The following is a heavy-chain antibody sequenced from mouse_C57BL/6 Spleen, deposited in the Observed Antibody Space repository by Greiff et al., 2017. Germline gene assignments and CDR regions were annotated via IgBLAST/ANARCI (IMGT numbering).Heavy chain of an antibody. D-gene: IGHD2-1*01. CDR3: VRQDGKIPFFAY. Sequence: EVKLVESGGGLVQPKGSLKLSCAASGFSFTTYAMNWVRQAPGKGLEWVARIRSKSNNYATYYADSVKDRFTISRDDSESMLYLQMNNLKTEDTAMYYCVRQDGKIPFFAYWGQGTLVTVAA. J-gene: IGHJ3*01. CDR1: GFSFTTYA. CDR2: IRSKSNNYAT. V-gene: IGHV10-1*01.